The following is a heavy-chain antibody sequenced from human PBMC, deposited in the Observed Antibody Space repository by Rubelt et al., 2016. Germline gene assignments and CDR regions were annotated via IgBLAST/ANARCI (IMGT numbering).Heavy chain of an antibody. CDR2: ISSSTYM. V-gene: IGHV3-21*01. D-gene: IGHD1-1*01. Sequence: EVQLVESGGGLVKPGGSLRLSCEAYGFAFDTYKMNWIRQAPGKGLEWVSSISSSTYMYYADSVKGRFTISRDDAKNSLYLQMNSLRAEDTAVYCCARDVQWVYRGTDYWGQGTLVTVSS. CDR1: GFAFDTYK. CDR3: ARDVQWVYRGTDY. J-gene: IGHJ4*02.